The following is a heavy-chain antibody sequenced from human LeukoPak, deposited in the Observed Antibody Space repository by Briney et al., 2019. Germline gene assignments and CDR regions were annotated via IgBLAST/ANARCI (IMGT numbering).Heavy chain of an antibody. CDR3: ARDTAEIVDPYYYYMDV. J-gene: IGHJ6*03. Sequence: ASVKVSCKASGYTFTSYGISWVRQAPGQGLEWMGWISTYNGNTNYAQKFQGRVTMTTDTSTSTAYMELRSLRSDDTAVYYCARDTAEIVDPYYYYMDVWGKGTTVTISS. V-gene: IGHV1-18*01. CDR2: ISTYNGNT. CDR1: GYTFTSYG. D-gene: IGHD3-22*01.